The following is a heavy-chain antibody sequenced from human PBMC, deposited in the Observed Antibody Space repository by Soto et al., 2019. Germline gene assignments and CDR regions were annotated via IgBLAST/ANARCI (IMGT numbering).Heavy chain of an antibody. CDR1: GFTFSDYY. J-gene: IGHJ1*01. CDR2: ISSSSSTI. Sequence: GGSLRLSCAASGFTFSDYYMSWIRQAPGKGLEWVSYISSSSSTIYYADSVKGRFTISRDNAKNSLYLQMNSLRDEDTAVYYCARDGGSYTAEYFQHWGQGTLVTVSS. V-gene: IGHV3-11*04. CDR3: ARDGGSYTAEYFQH. D-gene: IGHD1-26*01.